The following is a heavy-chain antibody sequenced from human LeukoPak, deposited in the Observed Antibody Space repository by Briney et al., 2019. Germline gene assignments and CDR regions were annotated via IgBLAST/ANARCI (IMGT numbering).Heavy chain of an antibody. CDR3: ARGPSMIVETYFDY. D-gene: IGHD3-22*01. Sequence: ASVKVSCKASGYTFTGYYMHWVRQAPGQGLEWMGWINPNSGGTNYAQKFQGRVTMTRDTSTSTAYMELSRLRSDDTAVYYCARGPSMIVETYFDYWGQGTLVTVSS. CDR1: GYTFTGYY. V-gene: IGHV1-2*02. CDR2: INPNSGGT. J-gene: IGHJ4*02.